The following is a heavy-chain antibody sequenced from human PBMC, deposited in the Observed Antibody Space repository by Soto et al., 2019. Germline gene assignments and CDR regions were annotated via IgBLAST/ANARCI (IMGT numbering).Heavy chain of an antibody. CDR3: ASMIGDPVLSFDS. CDR2: IYYSGST. Sequence: TLSHTCAVSFGSISSYYSGWMLEPPGKGLEWIGYIYYSGSTNYNPSLKSRVTISVDTSKNQFPLKLSSVTAADTAVYYCASMIGDPVLSFDSWGQGTLVTVS. CDR1: FGSISSYY. V-gene: IGHV4-59*01. D-gene: IGHD3-10*02. J-gene: IGHJ5*01.